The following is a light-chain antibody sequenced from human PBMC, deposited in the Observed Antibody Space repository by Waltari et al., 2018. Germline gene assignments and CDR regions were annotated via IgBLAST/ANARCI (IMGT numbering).Light chain of an antibody. J-gene: IGLJ3*02. Sequence: QSAPTQPASMSGYLGQSITISCTGTSSDIGAYTYVSWCQQHQGKAPKVLIFDVNNRPSGVADRFSASKSGNTASLTISGLQAEDEADYYCGSYTSSSTWVFGGGTKVTV. CDR1: SSDIGAYTY. V-gene: IGLV2-14*01. CDR3: GSYTSSSTWV. CDR2: DVN.